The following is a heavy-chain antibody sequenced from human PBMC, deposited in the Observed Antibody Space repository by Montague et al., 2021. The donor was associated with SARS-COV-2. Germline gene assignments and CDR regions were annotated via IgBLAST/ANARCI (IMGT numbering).Heavy chain of an antibody. D-gene: IGHD3-22*01. CDR2: IYSGGSSA. Sequence: SLSLSWAASGFTFNSYAMSWVRQAPGKGLEWVSIIYSGGSSAYYADSVKGRFTISRDNSKNTLYLQMNSMIAEGTAVYYCAKTHRYYNRNFDYWGQGTLVTVSS. CDR1: GFTFNSYA. V-gene: IGHV3-23*03. J-gene: IGHJ4*02. CDR3: AKTHRYYNRNFDY.